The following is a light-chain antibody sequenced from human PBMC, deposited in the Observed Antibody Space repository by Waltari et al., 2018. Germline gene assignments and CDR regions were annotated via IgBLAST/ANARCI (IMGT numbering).Light chain of an antibody. Sequence: EIVLTQSPGTLSLSPGERATLSCRASQRGSRTLAWYQQKPGQAPRLLIYDASTRATGIPDRFSGSGSGTDFSLTISRLEPEDFAVYYCQKYGTLPATFGQGTKVEIK. V-gene: IGKV3-20*01. CDR2: DAS. J-gene: IGKJ1*01. CDR1: QRGSRT. CDR3: QKYGTLPAT.